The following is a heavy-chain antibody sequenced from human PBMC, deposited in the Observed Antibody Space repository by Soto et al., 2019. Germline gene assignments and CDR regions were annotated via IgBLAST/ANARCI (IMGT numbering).Heavy chain of an antibody. D-gene: IGHD3-3*01. V-gene: IGHV4-30-4*01. CDR2: IFYSGST. CDR1: GGSISSGDYY. Sequence: PSETLSLTCTVSGGSISSGDYYWSWIRQPPGKGLEGIGYIFYSGSTYYNPSLKSRVTISVDTSKDQFSLKLSSVTAADTAVYYCARAELRFLESQVDYYYYGMDVWGQGTTVTVSS. J-gene: IGHJ6*02. CDR3: ARAELRFLESQVDYYYYGMDV.